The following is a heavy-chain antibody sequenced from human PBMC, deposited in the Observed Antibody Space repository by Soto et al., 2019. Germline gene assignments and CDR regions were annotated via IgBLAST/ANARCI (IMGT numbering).Heavy chain of an antibody. CDR3: ARVTRDFWSGYYPDAFDI. V-gene: IGHV3-21*01. Sequence: GGSLRLSCAASGFTFSSYSMNWVRQAPGKGLEWVSSISSSSSYIYYADSVKGRFTISRDNAKNSLYLQMNSLRAEDTVVYYCARVTRDFWSGYYPDAFDIWGQGTMVTVSS. J-gene: IGHJ3*02. D-gene: IGHD3-3*01. CDR1: GFTFSSYS. CDR2: ISSSSSYI.